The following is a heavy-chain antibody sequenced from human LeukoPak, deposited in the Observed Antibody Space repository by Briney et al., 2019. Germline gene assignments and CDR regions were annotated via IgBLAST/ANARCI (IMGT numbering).Heavy chain of an antibody. V-gene: IGHV4-59*01. CDR2: IYYSGST. J-gene: IGHJ4*02. CDR1: GGSTSSYY. Sequence: SETLSLTCTVSGGSTSSYYWSWIRQPPGKGLEWIGYIYYSGSTNYNPSLKSRVTISVDTSKNQFSLKLSSVTAADTAVYYCARAFDWLLPNYWGQGTLVTVSS. D-gene: IGHD3-9*01. CDR3: ARAFDWLLPNY.